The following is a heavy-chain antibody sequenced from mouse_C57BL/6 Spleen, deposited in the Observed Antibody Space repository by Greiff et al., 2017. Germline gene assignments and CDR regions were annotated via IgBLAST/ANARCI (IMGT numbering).Heavy chain of an antibody. CDR1: GYSITSGYY. V-gene: IGHV3-6*01. CDR3: ARDLYDYATGWFAY. D-gene: IGHD2-4*01. Sequence: EVQLQQSGPGLVKPSQSLSLTCSVTGYSITSGYYWNWIRQFPGNKLEWMGYLSYDGSNNYNPSLKNRISITRDTSKNQFFLKLNSVTTEDTATYYCARDLYDYATGWFAYWGQGTLVTVSA. CDR2: LSYDGSN. J-gene: IGHJ3*01.